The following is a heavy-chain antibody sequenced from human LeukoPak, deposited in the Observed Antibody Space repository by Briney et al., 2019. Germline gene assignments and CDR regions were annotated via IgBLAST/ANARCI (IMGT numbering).Heavy chain of an antibody. CDR3: ARLPPGIAAAGKPKDY. Sequence: PSETLSLTCAVYGGSFSGYYWSWIRQPPGKGLEWIGEINHSGSTNYNPSLKSRVTISVDTSKNQFSLKLSSVTAADTAVYYCARLPPGIAAAGKPKDYWGQGTLVTVSS. CDR2: INHSGST. V-gene: IGHV4-34*01. J-gene: IGHJ4*02. D-gene: IGHD6-13*01. CDR1: GGSFSGYY.